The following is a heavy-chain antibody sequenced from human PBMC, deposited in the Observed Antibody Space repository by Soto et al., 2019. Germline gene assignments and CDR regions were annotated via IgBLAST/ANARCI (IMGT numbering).Heavy chain of an antibody. CDR3: ARGWGYYSTEYYYTY. CDR2: IIPIFGTA. CDR1: GGSFNRHT. J-gene: IGHJ4*02. D-gene: IGHD3-22*01. V-gene: IGHV1-69*01. Sequence: QVQLVQSGAEVRKPGSSVRVSCKASGGSFNRHTISWVRQAPGQGLEWMGGIIPIFGTANHAQKFQGRITIIADESTSTVYMELSSLRSDDTAIYYCARGWGYYSTEYYYTYWGQGTLVIVSS.